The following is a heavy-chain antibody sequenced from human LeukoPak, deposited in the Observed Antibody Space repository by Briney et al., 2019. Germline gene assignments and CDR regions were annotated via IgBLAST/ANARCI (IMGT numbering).Heavy chain of an antibody. J-gene: IGHJ6*03. Sequence: GASVKVSCKASGYSFTGYYMHWVRQAPGQGLEWMGWINPNSGGTSYAQKFQGRVTMTRDTSISTAYMELSRLRSDDTAVYYCAKGKARAIPATAKAYYYLDVWGTGTTVTVSS. V-gene: IGHV1-2*02. CDR1: GYSFTGYY. D-gene: IGHD6-13*01. CDR3: AKGKARAIPATAKAYYYLDV. CDR2: INPNSGGT.